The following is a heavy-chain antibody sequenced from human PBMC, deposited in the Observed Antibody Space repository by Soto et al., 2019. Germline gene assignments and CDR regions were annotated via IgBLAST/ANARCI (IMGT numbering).Heavy chain of an antibody. CDR2: IKEDGTEI. CDR1: GLTFSSYW. J-gene: IGHJ3*02. D-gene: IGHD5-12*01. CDR3: ARDGDGYNRVAFDI. V-gene: IGHV3-7*04. Sequence: EVQLVESGGGLVQPGGSLRLSCEASGLTFSSYWMSWVRQAPGKGREWVAIIKEDGTEIYYVDSVKGRFTISRDNPKKSPYLQMNRLRAEDTVVYYCARDGDGYNRVAFDIWGQGTMVTVSS.